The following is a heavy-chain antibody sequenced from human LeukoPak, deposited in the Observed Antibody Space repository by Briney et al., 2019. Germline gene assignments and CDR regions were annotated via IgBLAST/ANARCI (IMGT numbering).Heavy chain of an antibody. J-gene: IGHJ3*02. V-gene: IGHV1-2*02. CDR1: GNTFTGYY. D-gene: IGHD3-3*01. CDR3: ARVHYDFWSGYHDAFDI. Sequence: ASVKVSCKASGNTFTGYYMHWVRQAPGQGLEWMGWMNPHSGDTNYAQKFQGRVTMTRDTSISTAYMELSRLRSDDTAVYYCARVHYDFWSGYHDAFDIWGQGTMVTVSS. CDR2: MNPHSGDT.